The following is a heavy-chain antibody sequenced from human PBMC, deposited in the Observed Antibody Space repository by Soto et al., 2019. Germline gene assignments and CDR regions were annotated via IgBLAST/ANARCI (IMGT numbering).Heavy chain of an antibody. D-gene: IGHD3-16*01. CDR3: ARASLWGAFDI. J-gene: IGHJ3*02. CDR1: GFTVSSNY. Sequence: EVQLVETGGGLIQPGGSLRLSCAASGFTVSSNYMSWVRQAPGKGLVWVSVIYSGGSTYYADSVKGRFTISRDNSKNTLYLQMNSLRAEDTAVYYCARASLWGAFDIWGQGTMVTVSS. V-gene: IGHV3-53*02. CDR2: IYSGGST.